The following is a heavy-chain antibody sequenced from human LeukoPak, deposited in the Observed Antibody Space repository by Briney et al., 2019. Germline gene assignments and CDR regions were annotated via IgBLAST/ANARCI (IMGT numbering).Heavy chain of an antibody. Sequence: GGSLRLSCAASGFTFSSYWVSWVRQAPGKGLEWVSVIYSGGSTYYADSVKGRFTISRDNSKNTLYLQMNSLRAEDTAVYYCARDLGEGSDYWGQGTLVTVSS. CDR1: GFTFSSYW. CDR3: ARDLGEGSDY. V-gene: IGHV3-53*01. CDR2: IYSGGST. J-gene: IGHJ4*02.